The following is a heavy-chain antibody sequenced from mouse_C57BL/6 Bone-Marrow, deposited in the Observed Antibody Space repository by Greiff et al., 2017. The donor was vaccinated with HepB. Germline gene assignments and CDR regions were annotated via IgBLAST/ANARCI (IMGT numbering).Heavy chain of an antibody. D-gene: IGHD4-1*01. CDR3: ARSAGTNYFDY. CDR1: GYSFTGYY. V-gene: IGHV1-42*01. J-gene: IGHJ2*01. CDR2: INPSTGGT. Sequence: VQLQQSGPELVKPGASVKISCKASGYSFTGYYMNWVKQSPEKSLEWIGEINPSTGGTTYNQKFKAKATSTVDKSSSTAYMQLKSLTSEDSAVYYCARSAGTNYFDYWGQGTTLTVSS.